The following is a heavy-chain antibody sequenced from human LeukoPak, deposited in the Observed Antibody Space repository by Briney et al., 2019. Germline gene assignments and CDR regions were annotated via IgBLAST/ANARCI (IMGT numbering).Heavy chain of an antibody. J-gene: IGHJ4*02. Sequence: GASVEVSCKASGYTFTIFGVSWVRQAPGQGLEWMGWISPYNGNTNYTQKLQGRVTMTTDTSTTTAYMELRSLRSDDTAVYYCARSGSYRSSYDYWGQGTRVTVSS. CDR1: GYTFTIFG. CDR3: ARSGSYRSSYDY. V-gene: IGHV1-18*01. D-gene: IGHD1-26*01. CDR2: ISPYNGNT.